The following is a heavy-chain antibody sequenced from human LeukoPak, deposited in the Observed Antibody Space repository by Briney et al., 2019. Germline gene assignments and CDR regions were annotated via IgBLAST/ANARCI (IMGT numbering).Heavy chain of an antibody. CDR2: IYYSGST. V-gene: IGHV4-31*03. CDR3: ARGPLNIVVVPAAIETNWFDP. D-gene: IGHD2-2*01. J-gene: IGHJ5*02. Sequence: SETLSLTCTVSGGSISSGGYSWSWIRQHPGKGLEWIGYIYYSGSTYYNPSLKSRVTISVDTSKNQFSLKLSSVTAADTAVYYCARGPLNIVVVPAAIETNWFDPWGQGTLVTVSS. CDR1: GGSISSGGYS.